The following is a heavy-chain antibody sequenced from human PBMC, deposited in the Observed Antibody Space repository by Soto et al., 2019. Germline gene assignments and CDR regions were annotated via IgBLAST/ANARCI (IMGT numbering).Heavy chain of an antibody. J-gene: IGHJ6*02. V-gene: IGHV1-18*01. CDR3: ARDHGGSGGPSLTYRYYYAMDV. CDR1: GYTFTSYG. D-gene: IGHD3-10*01. CDR2: ISAYTGNT. Sequence: ASVKVSCKASGYTFTSYGITWVRQAPGQGLEWMGWISAYTGNTNYAQRLQGRATMTTDTSTTTAYMELRSLRSDDAAVYYCARDHGGSGGPSLTYRYYYAMDVWGQGTTVTVSS.